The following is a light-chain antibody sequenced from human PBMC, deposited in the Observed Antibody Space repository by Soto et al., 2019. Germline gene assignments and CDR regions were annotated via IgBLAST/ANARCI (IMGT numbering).Light chain of an antibody. J-gene: IGLJ1*01. CDR2: DVS. CDR1: SSDVGGYNY. V-gene: IGLV2-14*01. CDR3: SSYTSSSTYV. Sequence: SALTEPASRAGSAGRSIAISCTGTSSDVGGYNYVSWYQQHPGKAPKLMVYDVSNRPSGVSNRFPGSKSGNTASLTISGLQAEEEADYYCSSYTSSSTYVFGNGPKVTVL.